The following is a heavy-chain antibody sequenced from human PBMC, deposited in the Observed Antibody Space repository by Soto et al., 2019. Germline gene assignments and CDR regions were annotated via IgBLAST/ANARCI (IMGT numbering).Heavy chain of an antibody. V-gene: IGHV3-48*02. D-gene: IGHD3-10*01. CDR3: ARDGELWFGEWENWFDP. Sequence: EVQLVESGGGLVQPGGSLRLSCAASGFTFSSYSMNWVRQAPGKGLEWVSYISSSSSTIYYADSVKGRFTISRDNAKNSLYLQMNSLRDEDTAVCYCARDGELWFGEWENWFDPWGQGTLVTVSS. CDR2: ISSSSSTI. J-gene: IGHJ5*02. CDR1: GFTFSSYS.